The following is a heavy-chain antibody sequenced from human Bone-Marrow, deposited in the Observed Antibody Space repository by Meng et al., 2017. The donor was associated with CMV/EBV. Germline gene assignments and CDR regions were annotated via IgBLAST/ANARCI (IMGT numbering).Heavy chain of an antibody. CDR3: ARGSSGWHY. J-gene: IGHJ4*02. CDR1: GFTFSSYW. Sequence: GESLKISCAASGFTFSSYWMHWVRQAPGKGLVWVSRINSDGSSTSYTDSVKGRFTISRDNAKNTLYLQMNSLRAEDTAVYYCARGSSGWHYWGQGTLVTVSA. V-gene: IGHV3-74*01. D-gene: IGHD6-19*01. CDR2: INSDGSST.